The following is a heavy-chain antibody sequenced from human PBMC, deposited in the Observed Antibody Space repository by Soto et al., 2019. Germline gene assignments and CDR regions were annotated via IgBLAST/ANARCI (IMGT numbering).Heavy chain of an antibody. CDR3: AKNGQPPYYYYGLDV. J-gene: IGHJ6*02. Sequence: QGQLVQSGAEVKKPGASVKVSCKASGYTFTRYGISWVRQAPGQGLEWTGWISGYNGDTKYAQKFQGRVTMTIDTSTTTAFMELRSLTSDDTAVYYCAKNGQPPYYYYGLDVWGQGTTVTVSS. V-gene: IGHV1-18*01. CDR1: GYTFTRYG. CDR2: ISGYNGDT. D-gene: IGHD2-8*01.